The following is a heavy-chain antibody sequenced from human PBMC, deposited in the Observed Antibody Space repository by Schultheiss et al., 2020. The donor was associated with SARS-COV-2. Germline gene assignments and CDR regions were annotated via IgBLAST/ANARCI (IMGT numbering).Heavy chain of an antibody. D-gene: IGHD1-14*01. Sequence: GESLKISCAASGFTFSSYAMHWVRQAPGKGLEWVAVISYDGSNKYYADSVKGRFTISRDNSKNTLSLQMDSLRAEDTAVYYCAKERLVGTTAFDNWGQGTLVTVSS. V-gene: IGHV3-30*01. J-gene: IGHJ4*02. CDR2: ISYDGSNK. CDR1: GFTFSSYA. CDR3: AKERLVGTTAFDN.